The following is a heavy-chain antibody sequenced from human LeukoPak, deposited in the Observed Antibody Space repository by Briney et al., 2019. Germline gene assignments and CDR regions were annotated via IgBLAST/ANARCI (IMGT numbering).Heavy chain of an antibody. D-gene: IGHD2-15*01. CDR2: ISYEGSKK. Sequence: GGSLRLSCAASGFTFSSYAMHWVRQAPGKGLEGGAFISYEGSKKYSADSVTGRFAISKDNSTNMLYLQINSLRADDTAIYYCAKNGDRGAYCTGGTCYPYFYYYMDVWGKGTTVTI. CDR3: AKNGDRGAYCTGGTCYPYFYYYMDV. J-gene: IGHJ6*03. CDR1: GFTFSSYA. V-gene: IGHV3-30*09.